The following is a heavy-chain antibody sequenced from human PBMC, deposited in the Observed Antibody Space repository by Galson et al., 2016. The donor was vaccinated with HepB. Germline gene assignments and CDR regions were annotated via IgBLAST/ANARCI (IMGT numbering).Heavy chain of an antibody. CDR1: GFAFSSHG. CDR2: IRGSGVGI. J-gene: IGHJ6*02. CDR3: AKDKRSGWIRDAMDA. D-gene: IGHD6-19*01. Sequence: SLRLSCAASGFAFSSHGMHWVRQAAGKGLEWVSGIRGSGVGIYYADSAQGRFTIFRDNSKNTLYLQMNSLRADDTAVYFCAKDKRSGWIRDAMDAWAKGPRSPSP. V-gene: IGHV3-23*01.